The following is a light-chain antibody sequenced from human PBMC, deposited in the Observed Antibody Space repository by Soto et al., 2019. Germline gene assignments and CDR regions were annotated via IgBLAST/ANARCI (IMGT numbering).Light chain of an antibody. CDR3: QQRSNWPSIT. Sequence: EIVLTQSPGTLALSPGERATLSCRGSQSVSSRLAWYQQKPGQAPRLLISGASSRATGIPARSSGSGSGTDFTLTISSLEPEDFAIYYCQQRSNWPSITFGQGTRLEIK. CDR1: QSVSSR. J-gene: IGKJ5*01. V-gene: IGKV3-11*01. CDR2: GAS.